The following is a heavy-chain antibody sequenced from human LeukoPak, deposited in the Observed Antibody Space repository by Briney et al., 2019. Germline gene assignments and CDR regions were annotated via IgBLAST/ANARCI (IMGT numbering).Heavy chain of an antibody. V-gene: IGHV3-30-3*01. J-gene: IGHJ4*02. CDR3: AANLYYDSSGYSY. Sequence: GGSLRLSCAASGFTFSSYAMHWVRQAPGKGLEWVAVISYDGSNKYYADSVEGRFTISRDNSKNTLYLQMNSLRAEDTAVYYCAANLYYDSSGYSYWGQGTLVTVSS. CDR1: GFTFSSYA. D-gene: IGHD3-22*01. CDR2: ISYDGSNK.